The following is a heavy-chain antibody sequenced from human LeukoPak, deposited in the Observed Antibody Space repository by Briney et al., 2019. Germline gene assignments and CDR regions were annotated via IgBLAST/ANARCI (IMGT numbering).Heavy chain of an antibody. CDR2: INHSGST. J-gene: IGHJ6*03. V-gene: IGHV4-34*01. CDR3: ARVVTTGLNYYYYYMDV. D-gene: IGHD4-17*01. Sequence: PSETLSLTCAVYGGSFSGYYWSWIRQPPGKGLEWIGGINHSGSTNDNASLKSRVTISVDTSKNQFSLKLSSVTAADTAVYYCARVVTTGLNYYYYYMDVWGKGTTVTVSS. CDR1: GGSFSGYY.